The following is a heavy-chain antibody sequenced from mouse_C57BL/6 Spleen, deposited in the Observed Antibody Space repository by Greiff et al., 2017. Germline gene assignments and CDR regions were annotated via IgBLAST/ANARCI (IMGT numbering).Heavy chain of an antibody. CDR2: IDPSDSET. CDR1: GYTFTSYW. CDR3: EGGGDYGWYFDV. J-gene: IGHJ1*03. D-gene: IGHD2-4*01. Sequence: VQLQQPGAELVRPGSSVKLSCKASGYTFTSYWMHWVKQRPIQGLEWIGKIDPSDSETHYNQKFKDKATLTVDKSSSTAYMQLSSLTSEVSAVYYCEGGGDYGWYFDVWGTGTTVTVSS. V-gene: IGHV1-52*01.